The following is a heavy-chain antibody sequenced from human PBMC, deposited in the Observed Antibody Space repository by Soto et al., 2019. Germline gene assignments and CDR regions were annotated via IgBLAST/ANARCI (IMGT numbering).Heavy chain of an antibody. Sequence: QVQLVQSGAEVKKPGASVKVSCKASGYTFTSYGISWVRQAPGQGLEWMGWISDYNGNTNYAQKLQGRVTMTTDTATSTAYMELRSLRSDDTAVYYCARDGAYDFWSGYYTNYYYYYMDVWGKGTTVTVSS. V-gene: IGHV1-18*01. CDR3: ARDGAYDFWSGYYTNYYYYYMDV. CDR2: ISDYNGNT. CDR1: GYTFTSYG. J-gene: IGHJ6*03. D-gene: IGHD3-3*01.